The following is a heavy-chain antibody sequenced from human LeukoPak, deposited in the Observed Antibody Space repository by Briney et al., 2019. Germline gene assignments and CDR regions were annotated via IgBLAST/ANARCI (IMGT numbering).Heavy chain of an antibody. Sequence: PGGSLRLSCAASRFTFSVHYMHWVRQAPGKGLEWVARVNVDGSDKVYADSVKGRFTISRDNAKNTLYLQMNSLRAEDTAVYYCARDRVATVFTYHPMFDSWGPGTLVTVSS. CDR1: RFTFSVHY. CDR3: ARDRVATVFTYHPMFDS. V-gene: IGHV3-74*01. J-gene: IGHJ5*01. D-gene: IGHD2-21*02. CDR2: VNVDGSDK.